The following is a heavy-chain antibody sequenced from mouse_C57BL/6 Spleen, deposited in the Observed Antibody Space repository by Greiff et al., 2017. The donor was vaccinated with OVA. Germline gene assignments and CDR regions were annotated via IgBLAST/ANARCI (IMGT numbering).Heavy chain of an antibody. Sequence: VKLMESGAELVKPGASVKISCKASGYAFSSYWMNWVKQRPGKGLEWIGQIYPGDGDTNYNGKFKGKATLTADKSSSTAYMQLSSLTSEDSAVYFCARTGLKSSYAMDYWGQGTSVTVSS. V-gene: IGHV1-80*01. CDR3: ARTGLKSSYAMDY. J-gene: IGHJ4*01. D-gene: IGHD1-3*01. CDR2: IYPGDGDT. CDR1: GYAFSSYW.